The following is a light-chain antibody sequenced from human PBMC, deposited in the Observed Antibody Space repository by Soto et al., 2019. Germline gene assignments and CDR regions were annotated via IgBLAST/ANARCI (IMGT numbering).Light chain of an antibody. CDR2: DVT. V-gene: IGLV2-14*03. J-gene: IGLJ2*01. CDR3: SSYTTTAAVF. CDR1: SSDIGGYNF. Sequence: QSALTQPASVSGSPGQSITISCTGSSSDIGGYNFVSWYQQHPGKAPKLIISDVTNRPSGVSSRFSGSRSGNTASLTISGLQADDEATYYCSSYTTTAAVFFGGGTKLTVL.